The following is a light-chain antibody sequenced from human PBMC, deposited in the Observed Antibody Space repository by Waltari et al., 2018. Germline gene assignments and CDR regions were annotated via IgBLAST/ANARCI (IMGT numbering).Light chain of an antibody. V-gene: IGLV2-11*01. CDR3: CSYAGRATWA. CDR1: SSDVGGYDY. Sequence: QSALTQPRSVSGSPGHSVTISCTGTSSDVGGYDYVSWYQQHPGKAPKLVIYDVNKRPSGVPDRFSDSKSGNTASLTISGLQADDEADYNCCSYAGRATWAFGGGTKLTVL. CDR2: DVN. J-gene: IGLJ3*02.